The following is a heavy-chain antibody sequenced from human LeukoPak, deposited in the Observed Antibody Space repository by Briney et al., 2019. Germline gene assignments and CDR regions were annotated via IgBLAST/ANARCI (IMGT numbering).Heavy chain of an antibody. CDR2: INQDGSGK. CDR3: GEPTSG. Sequence: GGPLHLSCATSGFTFSSHWISWVRQPPGMGLEWLANINQDGSGKYYVDSVKGRFTISRDNAKNSLYLQMNSLRSEDTAIYYCGEPTSGWGQGTLGTVSS. D-gene: IGHD1-14*01. V-gene: IGHV3-7*01. CDR1: GFTFSSHW. J-gene: IGHJ1*01.